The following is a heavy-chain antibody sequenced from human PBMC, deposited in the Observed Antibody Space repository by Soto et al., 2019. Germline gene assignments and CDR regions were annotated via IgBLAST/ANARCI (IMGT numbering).Heavy chain of an antibody. D-gene: IGHD3-9*01. CDR2: IRSKANSYAT. CDR3: TRQEDSDILTGYYRYDFDY. J-gene: IGHJ4*02. CDR1: GFTFSGSA. Sequence: GGSLRLSCAASGFTFSGSAMHWVRQASGKGLEWVGRIRSKANSYATAYAASVKGRFTISRDDSKNTAYLQMNSLKTEDTAVYYCTRQEDSDILTGYYRYDFDYWGQGTLVTV. V-gene: IGHV3-73*01.